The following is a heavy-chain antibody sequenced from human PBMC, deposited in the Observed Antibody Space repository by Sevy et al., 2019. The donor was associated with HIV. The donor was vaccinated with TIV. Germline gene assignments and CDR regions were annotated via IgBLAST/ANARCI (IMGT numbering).Heavy chain of an antibody. Sequence: SETLSLTCTVSGGSISSGDYYWSWIRQPPGKGLEWIGYIYYSGSTYYNPSLKSGVTISVDTSKNQFYLKLSSVTAADTAVYYCARAVGDYVHFYYFDYWGQGTLVTVSS. D-gene: IGHD3-16*01. J-gene: IGHJ4*02. CDR1: GGSISSGDYY. V-gene: IGHV4-30-4*01. CDR2: IYYSGST. CDR3: ARAVGDYVHFYYFDY.